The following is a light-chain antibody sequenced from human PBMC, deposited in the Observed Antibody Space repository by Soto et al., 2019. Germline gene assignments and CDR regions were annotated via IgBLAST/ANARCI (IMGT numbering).Light chain of an antibody. Sequence: EIVLTQSPGTLSLSPGEGATLSCGASQSVTRRYLAWYQQKPGQAPRLLIYGASSRATGIPDRFSGSGSGTDFTLTISRLEPEDFAVYYCQQYGSSPPFGGGTKVDIK. V-gene: IGKV3-20*01. J-gene: IGKJ4*01. CDR2: GAS. CDR1: QSVTRRY. CDR3: QQYGSSPP.